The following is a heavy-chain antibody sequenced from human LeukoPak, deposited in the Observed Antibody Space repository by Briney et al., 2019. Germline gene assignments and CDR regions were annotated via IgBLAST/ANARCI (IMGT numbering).Heavy chain of an antibody. J-gene: IGHJ4*02. CDR3: ARSPIVVVPAALDY. V-gene: IGHV1-3*01. CDR1: GYTFATYG. Sequence: ASVKVSCKASGYTFATYGFSWVRQAPGQGLEWMGWINAGNGNTKYSQKFQGRVTITRDTSASTAYMELSSLRSEDTAVYYCARSPIVVVPAALDYWGQGTLVTVSS. D-gene: IGHD2-2*01. CDR2: INAGNGNT.